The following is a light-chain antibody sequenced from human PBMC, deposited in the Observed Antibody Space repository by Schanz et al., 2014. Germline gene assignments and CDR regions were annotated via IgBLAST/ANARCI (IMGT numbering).Light chain of an antibody. V-gene: IGLV1-51*01. CDR1: SSNIGNNY. Sequence: QSVLTQPPSVSAAPGQKVTISCSGSSSNIGNNYVSWYQHLPGRAPKLLIYDNDKRPSGIPDRFSGSKSGTSATLAITGLQTGDEADYYCGTWHTTLSSGVFGGGTKLTVL. CDR3: GTWHTTLSSGV. J-gene: IGLJ2*01. CDR2: DND.